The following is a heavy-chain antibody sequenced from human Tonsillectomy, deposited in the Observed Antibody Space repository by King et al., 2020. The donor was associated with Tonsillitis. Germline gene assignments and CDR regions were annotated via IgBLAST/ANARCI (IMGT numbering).Heavy chain of an antibody. CDR3: AKDRGPLYCSGGSCYSGETFYYFDY. J-gene: IGHJ4*02. D-gene: IGHD2-15*01. Sequence: VQLVESGGGLVQPGGSLRLSCAASGFTFSSYVMSWVRQAPGKGLEWVSAISGSGGSTYYADSVKGRFTISRDNSKNTLYLQMNSLRAEDTAVYYCAKDRGPLYCSGGSCYSGETFYYFDYWGQGTLVTVSS. V-gene: IGHV3-23*04. CDR1: GFTFSSYV. CDR2: ISGSGGST.